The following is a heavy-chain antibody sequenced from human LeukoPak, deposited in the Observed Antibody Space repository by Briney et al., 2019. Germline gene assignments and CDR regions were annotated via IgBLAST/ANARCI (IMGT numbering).Heavy chain of an antibody. CDR3: ARELGGSYYGAFDI. CDR2: IYDSGST. J-gene: IGHJ3*02. V-gene: IGHV4-59*01. Sequence: SETLSLTCTVSGGSISSYYWSWIRQPPGKGLGWIGYIYDSGSTDYNPSLKSRVTISVDTSKNQFSLNLSSVTAADTAVYYCARELGGSYYGAFDIWGQGTLVTVFS. CDR1: GGSISSYY. D-gene: IGHD1-26*01.